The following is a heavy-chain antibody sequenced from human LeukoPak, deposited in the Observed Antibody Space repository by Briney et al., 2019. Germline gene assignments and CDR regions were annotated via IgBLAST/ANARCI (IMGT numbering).Heavy chain of an antibody. CDR1: GFSFSSHL. Sequence: GGSLRLSCAASGFSFSSHLMHWVRQAQGTGLVWVSSIKGDGTATNYADSVKGRFTISRDNAKSALYLQISSLRVEDTAIYHCVREFASWDWGQGTLVTVSS. CDR2: IKGDGTAT. V-gene: IGHV3-74*01. D-gene: IGHD6-6*01. J-gene: IGHJ4*02. CDR3: VREFASWD.